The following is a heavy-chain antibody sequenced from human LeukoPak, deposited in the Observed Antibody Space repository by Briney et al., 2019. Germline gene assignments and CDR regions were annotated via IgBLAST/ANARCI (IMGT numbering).Heavy chain of an antibody. CDR1: RFTFSNHW. Sequence: GGSLRLSCAASRFTFSNHWMHWVRQAPGKGLVWVSHINTDGGSTTYTDSVKGRFTISRDNAKNTLYLQMNSLRAEDTAMYYCTFVGVKPYWGQGTLVTVSS. V-gene: IGHV3-74*01. D-gene: IGHD1-26*01. CDR2: INTDGGST. CDR3: TFVGVKPY. J-gene: IGHJ4*02.